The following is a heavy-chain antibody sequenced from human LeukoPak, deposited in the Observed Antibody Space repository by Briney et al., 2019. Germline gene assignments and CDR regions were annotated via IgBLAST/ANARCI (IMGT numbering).Heavy chain of an antibody. J-gene: IGHJ4*02. CDR3: ARHGVAARPPYFDY. Sequence: SETLSLTCTVSDGSISSSSYYWGWIRQPPGKGLEWIGSIYYTGSTYYNPSLKSRVTISVDTSMHQFSLKLRSVAAADTAVYYCARHGVAARPPYFDYWGRGTLVTVSS. D-gene: IGHD6-6*01. CDR2: IYYTGST. CDR1: DGSISSSSYY. V-gene: IGHV4-39*01.